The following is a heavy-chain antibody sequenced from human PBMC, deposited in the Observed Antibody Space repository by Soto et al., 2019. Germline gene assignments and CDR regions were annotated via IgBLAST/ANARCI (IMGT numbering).Heavy chain of an antibody. Sequence: PGGSLRLSCAASGFTFSSYAMSWVRQAPGKGLEWVSAISGSGGSTYYADSVKGRFTISRDNSKNTLYLQMNSLRAEDTAVYYCAKGSLHLWIQLWGDDYWGQGTPVTVSS. D-gene: IGHD5-18*01. CDR3: AKGSLHLWIQLWGDDY. CDR2: ISGSGGST. V-gene: IGHV3-23*01. J-gene: IGHJ4*02. CDR1: GFTFSSYA.